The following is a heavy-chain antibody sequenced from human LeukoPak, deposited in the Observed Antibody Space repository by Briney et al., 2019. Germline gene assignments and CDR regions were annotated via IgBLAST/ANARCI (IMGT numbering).Heavy chain of an antibody. D-gene: IGHD6-13*01. CDR3: AKDADSSSLGYNWFDP. CDR2: ISSSGSTI. Sequence: GGSLRLSCAASGFTFSSYEMNWVRQAPGKGLEWVSYISSSGSTIYYADSVKGRFTISRDNAKNSLYLQMNSLRAEDTAVYYCAKDADSSSLGYNWFDPWGQGTLVTVSS. CDR1: GFTFSSYE. J-gene: IGHJ5*02. V-gene: IGHV3-48*03.